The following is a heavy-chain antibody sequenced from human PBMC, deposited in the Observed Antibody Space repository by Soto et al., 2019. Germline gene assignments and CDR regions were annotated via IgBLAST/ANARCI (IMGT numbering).Heavy chain of an antibody. CDR1: GGTFSSYT. Sequence: SVKVSCKASGGTFSSYTISWVRQAPGQGLEWMGRIIPILGIASYAQKFQGRVTITADKSTSTAYMELSSLRSEDTAVYYCARLPLDCSGGSCYVGNWFDPWGQGTLVTVSS. V-gene: IGHV1-69*02. J-gene: IGHJ5*02. CDR3: ARLPLDCSGGSCYVGNWFDP. D-gene: IGHD2-15*01. CDR2: IIPILGIA.